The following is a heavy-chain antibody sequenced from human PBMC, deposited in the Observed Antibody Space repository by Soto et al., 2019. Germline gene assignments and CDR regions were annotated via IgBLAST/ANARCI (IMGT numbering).Heavy chain of an antibody. CDR2: IIPILGIA. D-gene: IGHD6-13*01. Sequence: QVQLVQSGAEVKKPGSSVKVSCKASGGTFSSYTISWVRQAPGQGLEWMGRIIPILGIANYAQKFQGRVTITADKSTSTADRERGSLGSEDRAVYYWEGVRGAAAGTVGFAPGGQGTLVTVSS. V-gene: IGHV1-69*02. CDR1: GGTFSSYT. CDR3: EGVRGAAAGTVGFAP. J-gene: IGHJ5*02.